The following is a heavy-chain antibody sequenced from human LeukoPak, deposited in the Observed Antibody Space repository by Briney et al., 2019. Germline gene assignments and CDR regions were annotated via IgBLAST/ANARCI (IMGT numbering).Heavy chain of an antibody. CDR2: INHSGST. CDR3: ARREVAAEGGYYYYYMDV. J-gene: IGHJ6*03. V-gene: IGHV4-34*01. CDR1: GGSFSGYY. Sequence: SETLSLTCAVYGGSFSGYYWSWIRQPPGKGLEWIGEINHSGSTNYNPSLKSRVTISVDTSKNQFSLKLSSVTAADTAVYYCARREVAAEGGYYYYYMDVWGKGTTVTISS. D-gene: IGHD6-13*01.